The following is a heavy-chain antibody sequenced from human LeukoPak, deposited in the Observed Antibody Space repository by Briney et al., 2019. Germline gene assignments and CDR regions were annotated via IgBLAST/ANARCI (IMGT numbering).Heavy chain of an antibody. D-gene: IGHD3-10*01. CDR2: INTNTGNP. J-gene: IGHJ4*02. V-gene: IGHV7-4-1*02. CDR1: GYTFTSYA. Sequence: ASVKVSCKASGYTFTSYAMNWVRQAPGQGLEWMGWINTNTGNPTYGQGFTGRFVFSLDTSVSTAYLQISSLKAEDTAVYYCARELCVRGSGSYCPFDYWGQGTLVAVSS. CDR3: ARELCVRGSGSYCPFDY.